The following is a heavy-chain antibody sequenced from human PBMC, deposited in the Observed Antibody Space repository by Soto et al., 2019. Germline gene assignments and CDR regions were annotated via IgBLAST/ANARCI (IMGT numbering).Heavy chain of an antibody. CDR1: GGSISSYY. V-gene: IGHV4-4*07. Sequence: SETLSLTCTASGGSISSYYWSWIRQPAGKGLEWIGRIYTSGSTNYNPTLKSRVTLSVDTSKNQFSLKLSSVTAADTAVYYCAREVPTYYDFWSGYSYYFDYWGQGTLVTVS. CDR3: AREVPTYYDFWSGYSYYFDY. CDR2: IYTSGST. D-gene: IGHD3-3*01. J-gene: IGHJ4*02.